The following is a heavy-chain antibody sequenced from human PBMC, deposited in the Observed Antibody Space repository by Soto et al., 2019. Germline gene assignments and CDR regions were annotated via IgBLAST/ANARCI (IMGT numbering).Heavy chain of an antibody. D-gene: IGHD2-15*01. V-gene: IGHV4-31*03. CDR2: IFHSGST. Sequence: QVQLQESGPGLVKPSQTLSLTCSVSRAFINSGGFYYSWIRQPPGKGLEWLGYIFHSGSTLYHPSRRGRLTLSADTSRNQLSLHLTSVTAADTAVYYCVRGGIAGHWFDPWGQGILVTVSS. CDR1: RAFINSGGFY. J-gene: IGHJ5*02. CDR3: VRGGIAGHWFDP.